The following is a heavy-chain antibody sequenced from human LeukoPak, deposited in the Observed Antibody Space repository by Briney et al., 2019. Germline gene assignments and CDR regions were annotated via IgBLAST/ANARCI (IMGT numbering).Heavy chain of an antibody. CDR1: GGSISSGGYS. CDR3: ARGAGYYDSRVNYLYYFDY. CDR2: VYHSGST. V-gene: IGHV4-30-2*01. Sequence: PSETLSLTCAVSGGSISSGGYSWSWIRQPPGKGLEWIGYVYHSGSTYYNPSLKSRVTISVDRSKNQFSLKLSSETAADTAVYYCARGAGYYDSRVNYLYYFDYWGQGTLVTVSS. J-gene: IGHJ4*02. D-gene: IGHD3-22*01.